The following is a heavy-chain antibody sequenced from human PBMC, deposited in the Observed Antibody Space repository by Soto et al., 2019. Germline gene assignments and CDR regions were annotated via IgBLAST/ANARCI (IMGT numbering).Heavy chain of an antibody. J-gene: IGHJ4*02. CDR3: AKVVVGATSHSDFDS. D-gene: IGHD2-15*01. CDR1: GGSIANNNYF. Sequence: SETLSLTCTVSGGSIANNNYFWGWFRQPPGKGLEWIGSAAYSGGTYKNPSLKSRVTVSVDTSKNQFSLKLTSVTAADTAVYYCAKVVVGATSHSDFDSWGQGTLVTVSS. CDR2: AAYSGGT. V-gene: IGHV4-39*01.